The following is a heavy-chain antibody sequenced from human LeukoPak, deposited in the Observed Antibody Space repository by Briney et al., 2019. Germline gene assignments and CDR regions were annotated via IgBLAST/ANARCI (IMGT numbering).Heavy chain of an antibody. CDR1: GFTFDDYG. V-gene: IGHV3-20*04. J-gene: IGHJ5*02. Sequence: GGSLRLSCAASGFTFDDYGMSWVRQAPGKGLEWVSGINWNGGSTGYADSVKGRFTISRDNAKNSLYLQMNSLRAEDTAVYYCARLVNMVAAAGTYWFDPWGQGTLVTVSS. CDR3: ARLVNMVAAAGTYWFDP. D-gene: IGHD6-13*01. CDR2: INWNGGST.